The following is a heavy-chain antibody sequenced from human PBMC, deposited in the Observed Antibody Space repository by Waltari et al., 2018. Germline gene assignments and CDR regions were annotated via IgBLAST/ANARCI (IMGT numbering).Heavy chain of an antibody. J-gene: IGHJ6*02. V-gene: IGHV1-69*05. CDR1: GGTFSSYA. CDR2: IIPIFGTA. D-gene: IGHD5-18*01. CDR3: ASRGYSYGVLSYYYYGMDV. Sequence: QVQLVQSGAEVKKPGSSVKVSCKASGGTFSSYAISWVRQAPGQGLEWMGGIIPIFGTANYEQKFQGRVTITTDESTSTAYMELSSLRSEDTAVYYCASRGYSYGVLSYYYYGMDVWGQGTTVTVSS.